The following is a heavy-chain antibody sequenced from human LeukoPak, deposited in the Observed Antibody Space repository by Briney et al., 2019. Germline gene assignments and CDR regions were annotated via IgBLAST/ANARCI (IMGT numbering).Heavy chain of an antibody. CDR2: IYYSGST. D-gene: IGHD5-18*01. Sequence: SETLSLTCTVSGGSISSYYWSWIRQPPGKGLEWIGYIYYSGSTNYNPSLKSRVTISVDTSKNQFSLRLSSVTAADTAVYYCARGGYSYGSLVVFDYWGQGTLVTVSS. J-gene: IGHJ4*02. V-gene: IGHV4-59*01. CDR3: ARGGYSYGSLVVFDY. CDR1: GGSISSYY.